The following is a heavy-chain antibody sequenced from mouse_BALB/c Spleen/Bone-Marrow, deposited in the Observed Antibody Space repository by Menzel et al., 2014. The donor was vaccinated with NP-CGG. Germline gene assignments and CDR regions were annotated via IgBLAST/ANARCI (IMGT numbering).Heavy chain of an antibody. D-gene: IGHD2-1*01. CDR1: GYTFTDYY. Sequence: EVQLQQSGPELVKPGASVKMSCKASGYTFTDYYMDWVKQSHGESFEWIGRVNPYNGGTNYNQKFKGKATLTVDKSSSTAHMELNSLTSEDSAVYYCARGIYYGNYFDYWGQGTTLTVSS. V-gene: IGHV1-19*01. CDR2: VNPYNGGT. J-gene: IGHJ2*01. CDR3: ARGIYYGNYFDY.